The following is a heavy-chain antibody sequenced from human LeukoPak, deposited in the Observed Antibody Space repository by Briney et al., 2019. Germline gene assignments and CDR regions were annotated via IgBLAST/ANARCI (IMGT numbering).Heavy chain of an antibody. CDR2: IDPSDSYT. CDR3: ARRPHDYGDYVNLDY. V-gene: IGHV5-10-1*01. J-gene: IGHJ4*02. D-gene: IGHD4-17*01. Sequence: GESLKISCKGSGYSFTSYWISWVRQMPGKGLEWMGRIDPSDSYTNYSPSFQGHVTISADKSISTAYLQWSSLKASDTAMYYCARRPHDYGDYVNLDYWGQGTLVTVSS. CDR1: GYSFTSYW.